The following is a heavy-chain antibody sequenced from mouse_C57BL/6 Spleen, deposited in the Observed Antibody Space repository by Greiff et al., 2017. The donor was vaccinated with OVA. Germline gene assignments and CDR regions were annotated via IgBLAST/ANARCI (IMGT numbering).Heavy chain of an antibody. CDR3: ASSCGNYDGFAY. CDR2: INPSSGYT. D-gene: IGHD2-1*01. Sequence: VQLQQSGAELAKPGASVKLSCKASGYTFTSYCMHWVKQRPEQGLEWIGYINPSSGYTKYNQKFKDKATLTADTSSSTASMQLSSLTYEDSAVYSCASSCGNYDGFAYWGQGTLVTVSA. V-gene: IGHV1-7*01. CDR1: GYTFTSYC. J-gene: IGHJ3*01.